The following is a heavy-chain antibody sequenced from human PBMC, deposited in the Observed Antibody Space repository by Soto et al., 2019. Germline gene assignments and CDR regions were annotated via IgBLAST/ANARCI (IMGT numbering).Heavy chain of an antibody. CDR2: INSDGSST. J-gene: IGHJ6*02. Sequence: EVQLVESGGGLVQPGGSLRLSCAASGFTFSSYWMHWVRQAPGKGLVWVSRINSDGSSTSYADSVKGRFTISRDNAKNTLYLQMNSQRAEDTAVYYCARDPYDFWNGSPLDVWGQGTTVTGSS. CDR1: GFTFSSYW. CDR3: ARDPYDFWNGSPLDV. D-gene: IGHD3-3*01. V-gene: IGHV3-74*01.